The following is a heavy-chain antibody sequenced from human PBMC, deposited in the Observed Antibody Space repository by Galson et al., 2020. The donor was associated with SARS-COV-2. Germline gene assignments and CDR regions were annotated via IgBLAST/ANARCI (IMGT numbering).Heavy chain of an antibody. Sequence: TGGSLRLSCAASGFTFSGSAMHWVRQASGKGLEWVGRIRSKANTYATTYAASVKGRFTISRDDSKNTAYLQMNSLKTEDTAVYYCTSPGYSSGWYSDYWGQGTLVTVSS. J-gene: IGHJ4*02. V-gene: IGHV3-73*01. CDR2: IRSKANTYAT. CDR3: TSPGYSSGWYSDY. CDR1: GFTFSGSA. D-gene: IGHD6-19*01.